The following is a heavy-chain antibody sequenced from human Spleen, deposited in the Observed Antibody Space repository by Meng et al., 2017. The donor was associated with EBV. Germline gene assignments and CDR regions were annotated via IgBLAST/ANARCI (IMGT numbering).Heavy chain of an antibody. Sequence: QLQLQESGPGLVKPSEPLSLTCGVSGGSISSAYWWSWVRQSPEKGLEWIGEIFHSGSTNYNPSLKSRVSISLDRSKSQSALKLTSMTAAGTAVYYCARSGSSPSPIDYWGQGTLVTVSS. CDR1: GGSISSAYW. CDR3: ARSGSSPSPIDY. V-gene: IGHV4-4*02. J-gene: IGHJ4*02. CDR2: IFHSGST. D-gene: IGHD6-13*01.